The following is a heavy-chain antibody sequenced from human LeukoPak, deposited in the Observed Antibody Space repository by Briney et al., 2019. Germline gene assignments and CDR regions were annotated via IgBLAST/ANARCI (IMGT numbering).Heavy chain of an antibody. CDR2: INHSGST. V-gene: IGHV4-34*01. D-gene: IGHD4-23*01. J-gene: IGHJ5*02. CDR1: GGSFSGYY. CDR3: ARRGNGTSTFNWFDP. Sequence: SETLSLTCAVYGGSFSGYYWSWIRQPPGKGLEWIGEINHSGSTNYNPSLKSRVTISVDTSKNQFSLKLGSVTAADTAVYYCARRGNGTSTFNWFDPWGQGTLVTVSS.